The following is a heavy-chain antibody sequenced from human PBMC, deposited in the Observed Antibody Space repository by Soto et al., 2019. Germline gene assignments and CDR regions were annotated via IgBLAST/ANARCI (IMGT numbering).Heavy chain of an antibody. V-gene: IGHV3-74*01. CDR3: ARAFSPGIAVADTPFFDY. Sequence: GGSLRLSCAASGFTFSSYWMHWVRQAPGKGLVWVSRINSDGSSTNYADSVKGRFTISRDNAKNTLYLQMNSLRAEDTAVYYCARAFSPGIAVADTPFFDYWGQGTLVTVSS. D-gene: IGHD6-19*01. CDR2: INSDGSST. CDR1: GFTFSSYW. J-gene: IGHJ4*02.